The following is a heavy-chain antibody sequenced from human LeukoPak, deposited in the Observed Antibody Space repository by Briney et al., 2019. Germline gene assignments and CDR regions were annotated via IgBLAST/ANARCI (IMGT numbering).Heavy chain of an antibody. CDR2: IKEDGSEN. CDR1: GFTFSNYW. V-gene: IGHV3-7*01. J-gene: IGHJ4*02. Sequence: PGGSLRLSCAASGFTFSNYWMTWVRQAPGRGLEWVANIKEDGSENYYVESVKGRFTISRDNAKNSLYLQMNSLRAEDTAVYYCAKIPFDYWGQGTLVTVSS. CDR3: AKIPFDY. D-gene: IGHD2-2*02.